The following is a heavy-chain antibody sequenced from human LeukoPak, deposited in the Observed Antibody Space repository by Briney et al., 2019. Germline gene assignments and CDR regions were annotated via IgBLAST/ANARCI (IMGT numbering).Heavy chain of an antibody. CDR1: GGSISSYY. J-gene: IGHJ3*02. V-gene: IGHV4-59*01. CDR2: IYYSGST. Sequence: SETLSLTCTVSGGSISSYYRSWIRQPPGKGPEWIGYIYYSGSTKYKPSLKSRVTISVDTSKNQFSLKLSSVTAADTAVYYCARGRFLDALDIWGQGTMVTVSS. CDR3: ARGRFLDALDI. D-gene: IGHD3-3*01.